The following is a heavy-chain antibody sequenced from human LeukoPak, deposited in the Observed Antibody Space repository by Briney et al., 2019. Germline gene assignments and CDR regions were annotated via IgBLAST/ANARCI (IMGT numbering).Heavy chain of an antibody. D-gene: IGHD6-19*01. Sequence: PSETLSLTCTVSGGSISSYYWSWIRQPPGKGLEWIGYIYYSGSINYNPSLKSRVTISVDTSKNQFSLKLSSVTAADTAVYYCARSEWLGKFYFDYWGQGTLVTVSS. CDR2: IYYSGSI. CDR1: GGSISSYY. V-gene: IGHV4-59*01. CDR3: ARSEWLGKFYFDY. J-gene: IGHJ4*02.